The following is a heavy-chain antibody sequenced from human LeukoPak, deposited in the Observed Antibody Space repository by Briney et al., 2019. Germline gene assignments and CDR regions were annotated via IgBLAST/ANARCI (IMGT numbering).Heavy chain of an antibody. Sequence: PGGSLRPSCAASGFTFSSYGMHWVRQAPGKGLEWVAVISYDGSNKYYADSVKGRFTISRDNSKNTLYLQMNSLRAEDTAVYYCAKAVAAAGNRAFDYWGQGTLVTVSS. CDR1: GFTFSSYG. J-gene: IGHJ4*02. D-gene: IGHD6-13*01. CDR2: ISYDGSNK. V-gene: IGHV3-30*18. CDR3: AKAVAAAGNRAFDY.